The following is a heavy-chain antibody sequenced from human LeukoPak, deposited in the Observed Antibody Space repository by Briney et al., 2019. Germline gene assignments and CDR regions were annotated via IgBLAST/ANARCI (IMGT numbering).Heavy chain of an antibody. CDR3: ARGRRGYSYGIYYYYYMDV. D-gene: IGHD5-18*01. Sequence: PSETLSLTCAVYGGSFSGYYWSWIRRPPGKGLEWIGEINHSGSTNYNPSLKSRVTISVDTSKNQFSLKLSSVTAADTAVYYCARGRRGYSYGIYYYYYMDVWGKGTTVTVSS. V-gene: IGHV4-34*01. CDR1: GGSFSGYY. J-gene: IGHJ6*03. CDR2: INHSGST.